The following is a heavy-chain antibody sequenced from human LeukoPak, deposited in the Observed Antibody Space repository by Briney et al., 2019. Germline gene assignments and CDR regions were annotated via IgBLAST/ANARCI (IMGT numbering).Heavy chain of an antibody. J-gene: IGHJ4*02. D-gene: IGHD6-13*01. CDR2: IRYDGSNK. V-gene: IGHV3-30*02. Sequence: GGSLRLSCAASGFTFSNYGMHWVRQAPGKGLEWVTFIRYDGSNKYYADSVKGRFTISRDNSKNTLYLQMNSLRAEDTAVYYCAKDRGSSWYTAFDYWGQGNLVTVSS. CDR3: AKDRGSSWYTAFDY. CDR1: GFTFSNYG.